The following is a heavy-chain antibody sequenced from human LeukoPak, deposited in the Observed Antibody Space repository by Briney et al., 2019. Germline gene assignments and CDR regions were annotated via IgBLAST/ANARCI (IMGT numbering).Heavy chain of an antibody. Sequence: SETLSLTCAVYGGSFSGYYWSWIRQPPGKGLEWIGEINHSGSTNYNPSLKSRVTISVDTSKNQFSLKLSSVTAADTAVYYCARAREYYDSSGYYLHYFDYWGQGTLVTVSS. CDR2: INHSGST. V-gene: IGHV4-34*01. D-gene: IGHD3-22*01. CDR3: ARAREYYDSSGYYLHYFDY. J-gene: IGHJ4*02. CDR1: GGSFSGYY.